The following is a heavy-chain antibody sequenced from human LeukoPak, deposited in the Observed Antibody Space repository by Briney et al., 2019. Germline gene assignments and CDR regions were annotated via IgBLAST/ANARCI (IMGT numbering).Heavy chain of an antibody. CDR1: GFTFSSYA. Sequence: GGSPRLSCAASGFTFSSYAMSWVRQAPGKGLEWVSAISGSGGSTYYADSVKGRFTISRDNSKNTLYLQMNSPRAEDTAVYYCAKAVAGNLDYWGQGTLVTVSS. CDR3: AKAVAGNLDY. J-gene: IGHJ4*02. CDR2: ISGSGGST. D-gene: IGHD6-19*01. V-gene: IGHV3-23*01.